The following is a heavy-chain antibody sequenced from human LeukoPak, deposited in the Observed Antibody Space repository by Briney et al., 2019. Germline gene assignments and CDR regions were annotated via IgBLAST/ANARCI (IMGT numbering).Heavy chain of an antibody. CDR3: ARYRATYYDFWSGYFDY. CDR1: GGSISSYY. CDR2: IYYSGST. D-gene: IGHD3-3*01. Sequence: SETLSLTCTVSGGSISSYYWSWIRQPPGKGLEWIGYIYYSGSTNYNPSLKSRVTISVDTSKNQFSLKLSSVTAADTAVYYCARYRATYYDFWSGYFDYWGQGTLVTVSS. J-gene: IGHJ4*02. V-gene: IGHV4-59*01.